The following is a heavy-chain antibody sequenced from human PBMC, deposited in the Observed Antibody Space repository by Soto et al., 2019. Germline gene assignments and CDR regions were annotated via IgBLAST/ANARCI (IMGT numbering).Heavy chain of an antibody. D-gene: IGHD3-22*01. J-gene: IGHJ3*02. V-gene: IGHV1-8*01. CDR1: GYTFTGYN. CDR3: ARSQKYYYDSSGYYTDDAFDI. Sequence: ASVKVSCKASGYTFTGYNINWVRQATGQGLEWMGWMNPNGGNTGYAQRFQGRVTMTRNTSISTAYMELSSLKSEDTAVYYCARSQKYYYDSSGYYTDDAFDIWGQGTMVTVSS. CDR2: MNPNGGNT.